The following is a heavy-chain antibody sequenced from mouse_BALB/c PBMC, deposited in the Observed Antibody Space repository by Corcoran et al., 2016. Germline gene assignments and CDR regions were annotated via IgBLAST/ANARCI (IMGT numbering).Heavy chain of an antibody. J-gene: IGHJ2*01. V-gene: IGHV1-7*01. CDR1: GYTFTSYW. CDR3: GLGGDSSGY. Sequence: QVQLQQSGAELAKPGASVKMSCKASGYTFTSYWMHWVKQRPGQGLEWIGYINPSTGYTEYNQKFKDKATLTADKSSSTAYMQLSSVTSEDSAVYYCGLGGDSSGYWGQGTTLTVSS. D-gene: IGHD3-2*01. CDR2: INPSTGYT.